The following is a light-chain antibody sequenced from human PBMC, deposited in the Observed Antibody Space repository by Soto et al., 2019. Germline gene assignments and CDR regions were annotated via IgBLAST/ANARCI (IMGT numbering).Light chain of an antibody. Sequence: QSALTQTPSASGSPGQAVTISCTGTSSDVGGYNYVSWYQQHPGKAPKVMIYDVTKRPSGVPDRFSGSKSGNTASLTISGLQAEDEADYYCCSYAGIFTLVFGGGTKLTVL. CDR1: SSDVGGYNY. CDR2: DVT. CDR3: CSYAGIFTLV. V-gene: IGLV2-11*01. J-gene: IGLJ2*01.